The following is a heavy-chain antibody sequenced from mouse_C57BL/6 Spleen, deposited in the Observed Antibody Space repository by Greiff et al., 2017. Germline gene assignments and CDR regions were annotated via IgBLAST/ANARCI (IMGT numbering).Heavy chain of an antibody. J-gene: IGHJ4*01. CDR1: GFTFSDYG. V-gene: IGHV5-17*01. Sequence: EVKVEESGGGLVKPGGSLKLSCAASGFTFSDYGMHWVRQAPEKGLEWVAYISSGSSTIYYADTVKGRFTISRDNAKNTLFLQMTSLRSEDTAMYYCAKIYYDYDVGAMDYWGQGTSVTVSS. D-gene: IGHD2-4*01. CDR3: AKIYYDYDVGAMDY. CDR2: ISSGSSTI.